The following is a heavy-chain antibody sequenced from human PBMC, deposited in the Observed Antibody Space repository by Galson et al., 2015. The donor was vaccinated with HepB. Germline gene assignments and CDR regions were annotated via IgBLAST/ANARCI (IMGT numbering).Heavy chain of an antibody. CDR3: ARPYNWNYYYYYMDV. CDR1: GYTFTSYD. V-gene: IGHV1-8*01. Sequence: SVKVSCKASGYTFTSYDINWVRQATGQGLEWMGWMNPNSGNTGYAQKFQGRVTMTRNTSISTAYMELSSLRSEDTAVYYCARPYNWNYYYYYMDVWGKGTTVTVSS. CDR2: MNPNSGNT. J-gene: IGHJ6*03. D-gene: IGHD1-20*01.